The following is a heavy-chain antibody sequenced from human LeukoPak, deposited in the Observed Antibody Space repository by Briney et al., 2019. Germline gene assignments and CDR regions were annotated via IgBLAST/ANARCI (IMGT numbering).Heavy chain of an antibody. Sequence: TGGSLRLSCAASGFTVSTNYMGWVRQAPGKGLEWVSVIYSGGNTYYADSVKGRFTISRDNSKNTLYLQMNSLRTEDTAVYYCARGRMSSGWHCHWFDPWGQGTLVTVSS. CDR2: IYSGGNT. J-gene: IGHJ5*02. V-gene: IGHV3-53*01. D-gene: IGHD6-19*01. CDR1: GFTVSTNY. CDR3: ARGRMSSGWHCHWFDP.